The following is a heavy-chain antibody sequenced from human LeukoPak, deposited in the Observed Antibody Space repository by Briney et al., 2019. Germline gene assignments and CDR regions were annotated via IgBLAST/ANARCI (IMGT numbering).Heavy chain of an antibody. CDR1: GFTLTDYA. CDR2: ISLNGDNT. J-gene: IGHJ4*02. D-gene: IGHD6-19*01. Sequence: GGSLRLSCSASGFTLTDYAIYWVRQAPGKGLEYVSGISLNGDNTYYADSVKGRFTISRDNSKNTLYLQMSSLRPEDTAVYYCAPWLGQSSCWHGDNWGQGTLVTVSS. CDR3: APWLGQSSCWHGDN. V-gene: IGHV3-64D*06.